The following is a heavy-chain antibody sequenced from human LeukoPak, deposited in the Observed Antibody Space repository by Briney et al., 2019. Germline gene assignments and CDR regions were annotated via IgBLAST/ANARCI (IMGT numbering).Heavy chain of an antibody. J-gene: IGHJ4*02. Sequence: PGGSLRLSCAASGYTFSSYWMHWVRQAPGKGLVWVSRINSDGGSTSYADSVKGRFTISRDNAKNTLYLQMNSLRAEDTAVYYCARAVTTVTYFDYWGQGTLVTVSS. CDR1: GYTFSSYW. CDR2: INSDGGST. V-gene: IGHV3-74*01. D-gene: IGHD4-17*01. CDR3: ARAVTTVTYFDY.